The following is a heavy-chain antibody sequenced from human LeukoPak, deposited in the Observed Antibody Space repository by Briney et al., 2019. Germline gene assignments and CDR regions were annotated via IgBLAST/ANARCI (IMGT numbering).Heavy chain of an antibody. J-gene: IGHJ5*02. CDR2: INKDGSST. CDR3: VRGIEVAGTFSWFDP. V-gene: IGHV3-74*01. D-gene: IGHD6-19*01. CDR1: GFTVSSNY. Sequence: GGSLRLSCAASGFTVSSNYMSWVRQAPGKGLVWLSRINKDGSSTTYADSVKGRFTISRDNAKNTLYLQMNSLRAEDTAIYYCVRGIEVAGTFSWFDPWGQGTLVTVSS.